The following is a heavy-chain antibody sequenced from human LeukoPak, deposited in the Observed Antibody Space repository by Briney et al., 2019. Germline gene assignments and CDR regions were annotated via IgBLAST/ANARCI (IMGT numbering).Heavy chain of an antibody. J-gene: IGHJ4*02. CDR2: ISGSGGST. CDR1: GFTFSSYA. CDR3: AKIVAPYYDSSGYTIDY. Sequence: GGSLRLSCAASGFTFSSYAMSWVRQAPGKGLGWVSAISGSGGSTYYADSVKGRFTISRDNSKNTLYLQMNSLRAEDTAVYYCAKIVAPYYDSSGYTIDYWGQGTLVTVSS. V-gene: IGHV3-23*01. D-gene: IGHD3-22*01.